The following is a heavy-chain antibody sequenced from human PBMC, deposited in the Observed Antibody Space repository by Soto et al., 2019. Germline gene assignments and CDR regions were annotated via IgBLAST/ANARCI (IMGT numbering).Heavy chain of an antibody. CDR1: GGSISSYY. V-gene: IGHV4-59*01. CDR2: IYYSGST. CDR3: ARGYSSGWYVRTFDP. D-gene: IGHD6-19*01. J-gene: IGHJ5*02. Sequence: SETLSLTCTVSGGSISSYYWSWIRQPPGKGLEWIGYIYYSGSTNYNPSLKSRVTISVDTSKNQFSLKLSSVTAADTAVYYCARGYSSGWYVRTFDPWGQGTLVTAPQ.